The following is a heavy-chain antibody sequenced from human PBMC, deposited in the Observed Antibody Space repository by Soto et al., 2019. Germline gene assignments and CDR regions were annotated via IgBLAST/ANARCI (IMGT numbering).Heavy chain of an antibody. CDR1: GFTFSSYG. CDR3: AKVLWGYAATTGEFVL. Sequence: PGGSLRLSCAASGFTFSSYGMHWVRQAPGKGLEWVAVISYDGSNKYYADSVKGRFTISRDNSKNTLYLQMNSLRAEDTAVYYCAKVLWGYAATTGEFVLWGQGIRVTVFS. CDR2: ISYDGSNK. D-gene: IGHD5-12*01. J-gene: IGHJ5*02. V-gene: IGHV3-30*18.